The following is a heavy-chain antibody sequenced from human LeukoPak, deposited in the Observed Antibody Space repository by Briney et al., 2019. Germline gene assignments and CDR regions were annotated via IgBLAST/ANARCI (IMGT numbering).Heavy chain of an antibody. CDR3: AREVIVVVGVAFDI. Sequence: GGSLRLSCAASGFTFSSYAMSWVRQAPGKGLEWVSAISCRGGSTYYADSVKGRFTISRDNSKNTLYLQMTSLRAEDTAVYYCAREVIVVVGVAFDIWGQGTMVTVSS. J-gene: IGHJ3*02. D-gene: IGHD3-22*01. CDR1: GFTFSSYA. CDR2: ISCRGGST. V-gene: IGHV3-23*01.